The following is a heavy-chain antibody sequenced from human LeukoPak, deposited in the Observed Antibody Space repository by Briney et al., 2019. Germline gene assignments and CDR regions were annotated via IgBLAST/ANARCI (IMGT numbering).Heavy chain of an antibody. CDR1: GGSFSGYY. J-gene: IGHJ5*02. D-gene: IGHD1-26*01. CDR2: INHSGST. V-gene: IGHV4-34*01. Sequence: SETLSLTCAVYGGSFSGYYWSWIRQPPGKGLEWIGEINHSGSTNYNPSLKSRVTISVDTSKNQFSLKLSSVTAADTAVYYCAINSGSYYSYWFDPWGQRTLVTVSS. CDR3: AINSGSYYSYWFDP.